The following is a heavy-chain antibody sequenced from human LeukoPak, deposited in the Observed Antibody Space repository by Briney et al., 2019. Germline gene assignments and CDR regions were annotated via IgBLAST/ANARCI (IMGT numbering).Heavy chain of an antibody. Sequence: SETLSLTCTVSGGSINSYYWNWIRQPAGKGLEWIGHIQTSGSTKYNPSLKSRVTMAIDTSKNQFSLNLYAATTADTAVYYCATNYTAVSAFDSWGQGTLVTVSS. CDR3: ATNYTAVSAFDS. J-gene: IGHJ4*02. D-gene: IGHD6-19*01. V-gene: IGHV4-4*07. CDR1: GGSINSYY. CDR2: IQTSGST.